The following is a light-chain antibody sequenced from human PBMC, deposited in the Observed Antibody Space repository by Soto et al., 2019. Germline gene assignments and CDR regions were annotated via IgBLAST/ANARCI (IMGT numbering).Light chain of an antibody. V-gene: IGKV1-12*01. CDR2: HTF. J-gene: IGKJ4*01. Sequence: DIQMTQSPPSVSASVGDRVTISCRASQDAGSWLSWFHQKPGGAPNLLIFHTFRIKSGVPPRFAGRGSGTGFTLTFSSLQPEDFGTSSCQHADGLRALTFGGGTAVEI. CDR1: QDAGSW. CDR3: QHADGLRALT.